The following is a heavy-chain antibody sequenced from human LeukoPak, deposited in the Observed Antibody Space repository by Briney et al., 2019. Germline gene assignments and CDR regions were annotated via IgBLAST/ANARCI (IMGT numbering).Heavy chain of an antibody. D-gene: IGHD1-1*01. CDR3: ATDRLEIYALNI. CDR2: FELEEGDHGET. CDR1: GYSLSDLS. V-gene: IGHV1-24*01. Sequence: ASVKVSCRVSGYSLSDLSIHWVRHVPGKGLEWMGGFELEEGDHGETIYAQNFEGRLTLTEDTLTDTAYMELLSLTSEDTAVYYCATDRLEIYALNIWGQGTMVTVSS. J-gene: IGHJ3*02.